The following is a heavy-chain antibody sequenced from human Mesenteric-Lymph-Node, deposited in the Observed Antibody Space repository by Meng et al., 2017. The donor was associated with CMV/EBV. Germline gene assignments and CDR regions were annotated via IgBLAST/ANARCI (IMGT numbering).Heavy chain of an antibody. CDR1: GDIFTGYH. Sequence: ASVKVSCKASGDIFTGYHLHWVRQAPGQGLEWMGWINLSSGGTNYLPKLQGRVTMTRDTSISTVYLEVNRLRSDDSAVYYCARIISSGDFDWLGGFHIWGQGTVVTVSS. CDR2: INLSSGGT. CDR3: ARIISSGDFDWLGGFHI. D-gene: IGHD3-9*01. J-gene: IGHJ3*02. V-gene: IGHV1-2*02.